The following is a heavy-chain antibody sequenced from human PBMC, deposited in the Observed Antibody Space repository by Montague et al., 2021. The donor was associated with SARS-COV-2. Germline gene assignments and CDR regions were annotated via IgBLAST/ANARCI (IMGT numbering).Heavy chain of an antibody. CDR2: IYTSGST. D-gene: IGHD3-3*01. J-gene: IGHJ6*02. CDR1: GGSISSGSYY. CDR3: ARASITIFGVADYGMDV. V-gene: IGHV4-61*02. Sequence: TLSLTCTVSGGSISSGSYYWSWIRQPAGKGLEWIGRIYTSGSTNYNPSLKSRVTIPVDTSKNRFSLKLSSVTAADTAVYYCARASITIFGVADYGMDVWGQGTTVTVSS.